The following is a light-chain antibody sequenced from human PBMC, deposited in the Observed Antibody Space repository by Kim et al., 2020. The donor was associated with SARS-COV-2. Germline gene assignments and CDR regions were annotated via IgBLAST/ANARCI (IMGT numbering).Light chain of an antibody. CDR2: ANT. J-gene: IGLJ2*01. CDR3: QTYDGSLSASV. CDR1: SSNIVTGYD. V-gene: IGLV1-40*01. Sequence: QSVTISCTGSSSNIVTGYDVHWYQQLPGTAPKLLIYANTNRPSGVPDRFSASKSGTSASLAITGLQAEDEADYYCQTYDGSLSASVFGGGTQLTVL.